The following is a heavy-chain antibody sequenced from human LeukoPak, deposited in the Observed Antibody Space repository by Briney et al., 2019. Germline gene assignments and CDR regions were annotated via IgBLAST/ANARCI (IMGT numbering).Heavy chain of an antibody. V-gene: IGHV4-39*01. J-gene: IGHJ5*02. CDR3: ARPPRPLYNSGWYWFDP. CDR1: GGSISSSSYY. D-gene: IGHD6-19*01. CDR2: IYYSGST. Sequence: SETLSLTCTVSGGSISSSSYYWGWIRQPPGKVLEWIGSIYYSGSTYYNPSLKSRVTISVDTSKNQFSLKLSSVTAADTAVYYCARPPRPLYNSGWYWFDPWGQGTLVTVSS.